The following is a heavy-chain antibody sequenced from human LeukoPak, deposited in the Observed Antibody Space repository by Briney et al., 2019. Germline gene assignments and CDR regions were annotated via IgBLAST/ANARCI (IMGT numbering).Heavy chain of an antibody. CDR2: ISSSSSYI. CDR1: GFTFSSYS. V-gene: IGHV3-21*01. CDR3: ARGDYGDSTLDY. Sequence: PGGSLRLSCVTSGFTFSSYSMNWVRQAPGKGLEWVSSISSSSSYIYYADSVKGRFTISRDNAKNSLYLQMNSLRAEDTAVYYCARGDYGDSTLDYWGQGTLVTVSS. J-gene: IGHJ4*02. D-gene: IGHD4-17*01.